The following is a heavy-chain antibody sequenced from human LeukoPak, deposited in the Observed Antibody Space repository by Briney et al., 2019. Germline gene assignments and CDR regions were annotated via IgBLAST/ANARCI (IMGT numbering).Heavy chain of an antibody. CDR3: ARDYHDYGDYGDLDY. D-gene: IGHD4-17*01. Sequence: GASVKVSCKASGYTFTSYDINWVRQATGQGLEWMGWMNPNSGNTGYAQKFQGRVTMTRDTSISTAYMELSRLRSDDTAVYYCARDYHDYGDYGDLDYWGQGTLVTVSS. V-gene: IGHV1-8*01. CDR2: MNPNSGNT. CDR1: GYTFTSYD. J-gene: IGHJ4*02.